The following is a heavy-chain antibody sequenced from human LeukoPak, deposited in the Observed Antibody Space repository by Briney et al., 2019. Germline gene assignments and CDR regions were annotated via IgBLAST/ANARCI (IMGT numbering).Heavy chain of an antibody. CDR2: IKQDGNEQ. CDR1: GFTFSSYS. D-gene: IGHD2/OR15-2a*01. CDR3: ARGSTPPDY. J-gene: IGHJ4*02. Sequence: PGGSLRLSCAASGFTFSSYSMNWVRQAPGKGLEWVANIKQDGNEQYYVDSVKGRFTISRDNAKNSLYLQMNSLRAEDTAVYYCARGSTPPDYWGQGTLVTVSS. V-gene: IGHV3-7*01.